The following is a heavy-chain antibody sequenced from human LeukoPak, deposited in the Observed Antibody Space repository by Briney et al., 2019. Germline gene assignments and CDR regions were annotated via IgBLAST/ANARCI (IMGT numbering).Heavy chain of an antibody. D-gene: IGHD3-3*01. CDR2: INHSGST. J-gene: IGHJ6*03. CDR1: GGSFSGYY. Sequence: SETLSLTCAVYGGSFSGYYWSWIRQPPGKGLEWIGEINHSGSTNYNPSLKSRVTISVDTSKNQFSLKLSSVTAADTAVYYCARVKDYDFWSGIYYYYYYYMYVCGKGTTVTVSS. V-gene: IGHV4-34*01. CDR3: ARVKDYDFWSGIYYYYYYYMYV.